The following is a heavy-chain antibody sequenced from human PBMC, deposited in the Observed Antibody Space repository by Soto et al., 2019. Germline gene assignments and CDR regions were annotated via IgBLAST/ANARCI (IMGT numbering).Heavy chain of an antibody. D-gene: IGHD1-26*01. Sequence: ASVKVSCKASGYIFTTYSIAWVRQAPGQGLEWMGWISPNNGNTSYAQKVQGRVTMTTDTSTSTAYMELRSLTSDDTAVYYCAREAFGAHISLFDPWGQGTLVTVSS. CDR1: GYIFTTYS. CDR3: AREAFGAHISLFDP. J-gene: IGHJ5*02. V-gene: IGHV1-18*04. CDR2: ISPNNGNT.